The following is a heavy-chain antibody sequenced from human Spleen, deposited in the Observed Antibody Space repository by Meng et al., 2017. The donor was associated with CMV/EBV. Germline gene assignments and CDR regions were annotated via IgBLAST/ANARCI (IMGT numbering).Heavy chain of an antibody. CDR3: ASETGRVGATNYFDY. D-gene: IGHD1-26*01. CDR2: IYTSGST. CDR1: GGSISSYY. J-gene: IGHJ4*02. Sequence: VQLQESGPGLVKPSETLSLTCTVSGGSISSYYWSWIRQPAGKGLEWIGRIYTSGSTNYNPSLKSRVTMSVDTSKNQFSLKLSSVTAADTAVYYCASETGRVGATNYFDYWGQGTLVTVPS. V-gene: IGHV4-4*07.